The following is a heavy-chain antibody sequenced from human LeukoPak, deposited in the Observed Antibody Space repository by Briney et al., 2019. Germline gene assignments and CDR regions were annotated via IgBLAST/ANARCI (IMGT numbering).Heavy chain of an antibody. Sequence: ASVKVSCKASGYTFTSYDINWVRQATGQGLEWMGWMNPNSGNTGYAQKFQGRVTITRNTSISTAYMELSSLRSEDTAVYYCARNERGRDYYGSGSYYKFDYWGQGTLVTVSS. V-gene: IGHV1-8*03. CDR2: MNPNSGNT. D-gene: IGHD3-10*01. CDR1: GYTFTSYD. CDR3: ARNERGRDYYGSGSYYKFDY. J-gene: IGHJ4*02.